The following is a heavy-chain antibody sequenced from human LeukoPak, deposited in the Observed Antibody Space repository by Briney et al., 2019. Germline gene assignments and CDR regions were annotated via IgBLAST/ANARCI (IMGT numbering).Heavy chain of an antibody. CDR1: GFTFINYW. CDR2: INWNGGST. Sequence: GGSLRLSCSASGFTFINYWMSWVRQAPGKGLEWVSGINWNGGSTGYADFVKGRFTISRDNAKNSLYLQMNSLRAEDTALYHCARRYCSSTSCYDDAFDIWGQGTMVTVSS. J-gene: IGHJ3*02. CDR3: ARRYCSSTSCYDDAFDI. V-gene: IGHV3-20*01. D-gene: IGHD2-2*01.